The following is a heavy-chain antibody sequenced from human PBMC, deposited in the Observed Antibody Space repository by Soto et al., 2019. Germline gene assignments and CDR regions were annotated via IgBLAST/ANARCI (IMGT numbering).Heavy chain of an antibody. CDR3: ARHPLEKKWADYDRSGYDAY. V-gene: IGHV1-46*01. J-gene: IGHJ4*02. CDR1: GYTFTSYY. D-gene: IGHD3-22*01. Sequence: ASVKVSCKASGYTFTSYYMHWVRQAPGQGLEWMGIINPSGGSTSYAQKFQGRVTMTRDTSTSTVYMELSSLRSEDTAVYYCARHPLEKKWADYDRSGYDAYSGQGALVTVSS. CDR2: INPSGGST.